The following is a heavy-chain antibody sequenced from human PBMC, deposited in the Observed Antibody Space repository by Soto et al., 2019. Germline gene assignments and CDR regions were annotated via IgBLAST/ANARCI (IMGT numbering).Heavy chain of an antibody. V-gene: IGHV1-69*13. CDR3: AIVDATVVIRGLYYFDY. CDR1: GGTFSSYA. D-gene: IGHD4-17*01. CDR2: IIPIFGTA. J-gene: IGHJ4*02. Sequence: ASVKVSCKASGGTFSSYAISWVRQAPGQGLEWMGGIIPIFGTANYAQKFQGRVTITADESTSTAYMELSSLRSEDTAVYYCAIVDATVVIRGLYYFDYWGQGTLVTVSS.